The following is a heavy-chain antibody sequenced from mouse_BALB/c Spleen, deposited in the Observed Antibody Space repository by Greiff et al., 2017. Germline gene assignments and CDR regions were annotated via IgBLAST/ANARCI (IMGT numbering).Heavy chain of an antibody. J-gene: IGHJ4*01. CDR1: GFNIKDTY. CDR2: IDPANGNT. Sequence: EVQLQPSGAELVKPGASVKLSCTASGFNIKDTYMPWVKQRPEQGLEWIGRIDPANGNTKYDPKFQGKATITADTSSNTAYLQLSSLTSEDTAVYYCARWGWDDAMDYWGQGTSVTVSS. D-gene: IGHD4-1*01. V-gene: IGHV14-3*02. CDR3: ARWGWDDAMDY.